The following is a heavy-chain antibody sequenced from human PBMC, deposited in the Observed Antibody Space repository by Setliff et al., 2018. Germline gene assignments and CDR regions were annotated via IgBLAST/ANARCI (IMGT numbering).Heavy chain of an antibody. Sequence: SETLSLTCSVSGVSVSGYFWSWIRQPPGKPLEWIGYISYSGSTNYNPSLKTRVSISEDTSRNQISLRLPSVSAADTAVYFCARDGAGHTESWKGHFGYWGQGTEVTV. J-gene: IGHJ4*02. CDR2: ISYSGST. CDR1: GVSVSGYF. V-gene: IGHV4-59*02. CDR3: ARDGAGHTESWKGHFGY. D-gene: IGHD1-1*01.